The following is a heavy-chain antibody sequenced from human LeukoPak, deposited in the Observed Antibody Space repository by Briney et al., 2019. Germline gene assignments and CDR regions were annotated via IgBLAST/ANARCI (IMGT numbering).Heavy chain of an antibody. D-gene: IGHD2-2*03. J-gene: IGHJ6*02. Sequence: SQTLSLTCAISGDSVSSNSAAWNWIRQSPSRGLEWLGRTYYRSKWYNDYAVSVKSRITINPDTSKNQFSLQLNSVTPEDTAVYYCVRVGYCSSTSCADYYYYGMDVWGQGTTVTVSS. CDR3: VRVGYCSSTSCADYYYYGMDV. CDR1: GDSVSSNSAA. V-gene: IGHV6-1*01. CDR2: TYYRSKWYN.